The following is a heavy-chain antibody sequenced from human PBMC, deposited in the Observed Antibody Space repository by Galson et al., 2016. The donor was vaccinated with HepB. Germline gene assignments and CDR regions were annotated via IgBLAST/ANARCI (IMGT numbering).Heavy chain of an antibody. V-gene: IGHV4-31*03. CDR2: IYYSGTT. Sequence: TLSLTCNVSGDSVSSGTDSWTWIRQHPGKGLEWIGYIYYSGTTYYNLSLKSRVTISVDTSKNQFSLKLSSVTAADTAVYYCARVGRSDFWSGFYVPPFDYWGQGTLVAVSS. J-gene: IGHJ4*02. CDR3: ARVGRSDFWSGFYVPPFDY. CDR1: GDSVSSGTDS. D-gene: IGHD3-3*01.